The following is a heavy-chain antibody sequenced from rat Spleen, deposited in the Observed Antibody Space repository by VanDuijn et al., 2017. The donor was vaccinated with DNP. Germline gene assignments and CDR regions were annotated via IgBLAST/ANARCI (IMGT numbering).Heavy chain of an antibody. V-gene: IGHV5-29*01. J-gene: IGHJ2*01. Sequence: EVQLVASGGGLVQPGRSLKLSCAASGFSFSNYGMAWVRQAPTKGLEWVATINYDGNSTHYRDSVKGRFTISRDNGKRTLHLQMDSLRSEDTAAYYCVSRPPPTRGPCDYWGQGVTVTVSS. D-gene: IGHD1-4*01. CDR1: GFSFSNYG. CDR2: INYDGNST. CDR3: VSRPPPTRGPCDY.